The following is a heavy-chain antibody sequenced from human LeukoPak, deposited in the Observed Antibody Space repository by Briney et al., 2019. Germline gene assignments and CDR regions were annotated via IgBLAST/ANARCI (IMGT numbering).Heavy chain of an antibody. D-gene: IGHD4-23*01. CDR3: ARDLHGGNSFTSDWYFDL. J-gene: IGHJ2*01. Sequence: SETLSLTCTVSGGSISSGGYYWSWLRQHPGKGLEWIGYIYYSKSTHYNPSLKSRFTVTVDKAKNQYSRKLSSLTAADTAVYYCARDLHGGNSFTSDWYFDLWGRGTLVTVSS. CDR2: IYYSKST. CDR1: GGSISSGGYY. V-gene: IGHV4-31*03.